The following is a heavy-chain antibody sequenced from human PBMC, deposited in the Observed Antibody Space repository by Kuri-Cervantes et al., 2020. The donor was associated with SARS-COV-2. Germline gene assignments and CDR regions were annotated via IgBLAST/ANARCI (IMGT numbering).Heavy chain of an antibody. J-gene: IGHJ4*02. Sequence: GESLKISCAASGFTFSSYWMSWVHQAPGKGLEWVANIKQDGSEKYYVDSVKGRFTISRDNSKNTLYLQMNSLRAEDTAVYYCAKGLHLDYGDYLDYFDYWGQGTLVTVSS. CDR3: AKGLHLDYGDYLDYFDY. CDR1: GFTFSSYW. CDR2: IKQDGSEK. D-gene: IGHD4-17*01. V-gene: IGHV3-7*03.